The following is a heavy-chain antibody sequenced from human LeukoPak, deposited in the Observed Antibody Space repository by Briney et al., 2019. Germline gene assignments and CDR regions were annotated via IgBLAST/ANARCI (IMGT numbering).Heavy chain of an antibody. CDR2: IYHSGST. J-gene: IGHJ3*02. Sequence: SETLSLTCAVSGGSISSSNWWSWVRQPPGEGLEWIGEIYHSGSTNYNPSLKSRVTISVDNSKNQFSLKLTSVTAADTAVYYCAKDKTYDDFWSGHDAFDIWGQGTMVTVSS. CDR1: GGSISSSNW. V-gene: IGHV4-4*02. CDR3: AKDKTYDDFWSGHDAFDI. D-gene: IGHD3-3*01.